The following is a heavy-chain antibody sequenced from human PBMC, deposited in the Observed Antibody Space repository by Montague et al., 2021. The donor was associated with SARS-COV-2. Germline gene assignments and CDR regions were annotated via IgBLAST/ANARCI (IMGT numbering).Heavy chain of an antibody. V-gene: IGHV4-39*07. J-gene: IGHJ4*02. Sequence: SETRSLTCTVAGGSISSDYYWAWIRQPPGKGLEWIGSKSYSGTTYHNPSLKSRAAISVSTSQNEFSLELSSVTAADTAAYYCARVLEHCDSRNCYSFFDHWGQGTLVSVSS. CDR1: GGSISSDYY. CDR3: ARVLEHCDSRNCYSFFDH. CDR2: KSYSGTT. D-gene: IGHD2/OR15-2a*01.